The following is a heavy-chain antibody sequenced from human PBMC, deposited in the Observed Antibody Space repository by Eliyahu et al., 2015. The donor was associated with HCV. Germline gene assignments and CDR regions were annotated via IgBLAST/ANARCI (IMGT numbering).Heavy chain of an antibody. CDR3: ARGIVGLWFGELFDMDV. CDR2: XNPSGGST. J-gene: IGHJ6*02. D-gene: IGHD3-10*01. V-gene: IGHV1-46*01. CDR1: GYTFTSYY. Sequence: QVQLVQSGAEVKKPGASVKVXCKASGYTFTSYYMHWVRQAPGQGLXWMGIXNPSGGSTSYAQKFQGRVTMTRDTSTSTVYMELSSLRSEDTAVYYCARGIVGLWFGELFDMDVWGQGTTVTVSS.